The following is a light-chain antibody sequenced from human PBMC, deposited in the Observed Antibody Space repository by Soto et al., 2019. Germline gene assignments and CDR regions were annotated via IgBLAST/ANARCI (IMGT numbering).Light chain of an antibody. CDR2: AAS. CDR3: QQSYSTPSIT. J-gene: IGKJ5*01. Sequence: DTQMTQSPSTLSGSVGDRVTLTCRASQTISSWLAWYQQKPGKAPKLLIYAASSLQSGVPSRFSGSGSGTDFTLTISSLQPEDFATYYCQQSYSTPSITFGQGTRLEIK. CDR1: QTISSW. V-gene: IGKV1-39*01.